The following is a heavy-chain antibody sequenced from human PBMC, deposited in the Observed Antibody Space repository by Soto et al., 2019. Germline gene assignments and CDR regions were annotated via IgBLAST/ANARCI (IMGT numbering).Heavy chain of an antibody. Sequence: ASVKVSCKASGGTFSSYAISWVRQAPGQGLEWMGGIIPIFGTINYAQEFQGRITITADKSTSTAYMELSSLRPEDTAVYYCARGGVVITGYGMDVWGQGTTVTVSS. CDR2: IIPIFGTI. J-gene: IGHJ6*02. CDR1: GGTFSSYA. CDR3: ARGGVVITGYGMDV. V-gene: IGHV1-69*06. D-gene: IGHD3-22*01.